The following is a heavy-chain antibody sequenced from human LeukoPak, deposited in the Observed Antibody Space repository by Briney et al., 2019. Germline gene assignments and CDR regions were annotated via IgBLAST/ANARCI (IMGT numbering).Heavy chain of an antibody. D-gene: IGHD1-1*01. CDR1: GFTLITYS. CDR2: ISTGSTYI. Sequence: PGGSLRLSCAASGFTLITYSMNWVRQVPGKGLEWVSSISTGSTYIYYADSVKGRFTVSRDNAKNSLYLQMNSLRAEDTAVYYCARDLAGTGLSVFDLWGQGTMVTVSS. CDR3: ARDLAGTGLSVFDL. J-gene: IGHJ3*01. V-gene: IGHV3-21*01.